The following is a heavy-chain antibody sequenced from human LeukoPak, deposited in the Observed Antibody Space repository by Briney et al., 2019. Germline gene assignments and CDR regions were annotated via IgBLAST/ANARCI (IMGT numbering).Heavy chain of an antibody. CDR2: INHSGST. CDR1: GGSFSGYY. D-gene: IGHD2-15*01. V-gene: IGHV4-34*01. Sequence: PSETLSLTCAVYGGSFSGYYWSWIRQPPGKGLEWIGEINHSGSTNYNPSLKSRVTISVDTSKNQFSLKLSSVTAADTAVYYCARETPYCYGMDVWGQGTTVTVSS. J-gene: IGHJ6*02. CDR3: ARETPYCYGMDV.